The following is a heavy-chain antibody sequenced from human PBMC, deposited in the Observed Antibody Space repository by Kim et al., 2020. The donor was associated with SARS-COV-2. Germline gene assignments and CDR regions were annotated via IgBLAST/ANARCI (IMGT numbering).Heavy chain of an antibody. V-gene: IGHV4-39*01. CDR3: ARTNDFWSGSDGRYSDY. CDR1: GGSISSSSYY. Sequence: SETLSLTCTVSGGSISSSSYYWGWIRQPPGKGLEWIGSIYYSGSTYYNPSLKSRVTISVDTSKNQFSLKLSSVTAADTAVYYCARTNDFWSGSDGRYSDYWGQRTLVTVSS. D-gene: IGHD3-3*01. CDR2: IYYSGST. J-gene: IGHJ4*02.